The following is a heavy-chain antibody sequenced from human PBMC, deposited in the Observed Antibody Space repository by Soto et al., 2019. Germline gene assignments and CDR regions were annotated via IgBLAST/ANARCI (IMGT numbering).Heavy chain of an antibody. CDR2: TYYSGST. Sequence: AETLSLTCTVSGGSMIAYYWNWMRQPPGKGLQWIGYTYYSGSTTYNPSLKSRVTISVDSSKNQFSLKLDSVTPADTAVYYCARVRGTAGKRYFDYWGPGTLVTVSS. V-gene: IGHV4-59*13. D-gene: IGHD6-13*01. CDR1: GGSMIAYY. J-gene: IGHJ4*02. CDR3: ARVRGTAGKRYFDY.